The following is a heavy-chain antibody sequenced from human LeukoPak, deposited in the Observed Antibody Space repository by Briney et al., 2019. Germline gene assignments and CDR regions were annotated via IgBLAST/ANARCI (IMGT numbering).Heavy chain of an antibody. V-gene: IGHV3-53*01. J-gene: IGHJ3*02. CDR3: ASPRGSYEVDAFDI. CDR2: IYSSGST. D-gene: IGHD1-26*01. Sequence: GGSLRLSCAASGFTVSSNYMSWVRQAPGKGLEWVSVIYSSGSTYYADSVRGRFTISRDNSKSTLYLQMNSLRAEDTAVYYCASPRGSYEVDAFDIWGQGTMVTVSS. CDR1: GFTVSSNY.